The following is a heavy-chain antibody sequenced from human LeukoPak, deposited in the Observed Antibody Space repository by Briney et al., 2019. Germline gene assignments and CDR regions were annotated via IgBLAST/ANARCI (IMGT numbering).Heavy chain of an antibody. D-gene: IGHD2-2*01. J-gene: IGHJ4*02. Sequence: QSGGSLRLSCAASGFTLSSYWMSWVRQAPGKGLEWVANIDQDGSSKYYVDSVKGRFSISRDDAKNSLYLQMNSPRAEDTAVYYCARDRCSSTSFTYCFDYWGQGTLVTVSS. CDR2: IDQDGSSK. CDR3: ARDRCSSTSFTYCFDY. V-gene: IGHV3-7*01. CDR1: GFTLSSYW.